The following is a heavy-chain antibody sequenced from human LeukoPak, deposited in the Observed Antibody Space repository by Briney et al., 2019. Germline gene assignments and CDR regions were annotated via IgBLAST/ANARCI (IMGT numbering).Heavy chain of an antibody. CDR2: VYHSGST. CDR1: GGSISSSYW. J-gene: IGHJ3*02. Sequence: PSETLSLTCAVSGGSISSSYWWSWVRQPPGKGLEGIGEVYHSGSTNYYPSLKSRVTISIEKSKNQFSLKLSSVTAADTAVYYCAGAYCGGDCYSGRAFDIWGQGTMVTVSS. CDR3: AGAYCGGDCYSGRAFDI. D-gene: IGHD2-21*02. V-gene: IGHV4-4*02.